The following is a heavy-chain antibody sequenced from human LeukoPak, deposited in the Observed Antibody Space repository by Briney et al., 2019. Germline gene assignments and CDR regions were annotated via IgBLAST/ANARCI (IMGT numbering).Heavy chain of an antibody. CDR3: ARGRSRTSIAAAGTPRYFDY. J-gene: IGHJ4*02. D-gene: IGHD6-13*01. CDR2: INHSGST. Sequence: SETLSLTCAVYGGSFSGYYWSWIRQPPGKGLEWIGEINHSGSTNYNPSLKSRVTISVDTSKNQFSLKLSSVTAAGTAVYYCARGRSRTSIAAAGTPRYFDYWGQGTLVTVSS. V-gene: IGHV4-34*01. CDR1: GGSFSGYY.